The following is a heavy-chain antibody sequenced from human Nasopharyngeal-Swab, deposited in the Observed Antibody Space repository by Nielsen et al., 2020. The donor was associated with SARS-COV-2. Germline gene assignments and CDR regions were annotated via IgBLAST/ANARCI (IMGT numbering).Heavy chain of an antibody. V-gene: IGHV4-59*01. CDR3: AREGYYYDSSGPRGGYYYYYMDV. CDR1: GGSISSYY. CDR2: IYYSGST. J-gene: IGHJ6*03. Sequence: GSLRLSCTVSGGSISSYYWSWIRQPPGKGLEWIGYIYYSGSTNYNPSLKSRVTISVDTSKNQFSLKLSSVTAADTAVYYCAREGYYYDSSGPRGGYYYYYMDVWGKGTTVTVSS. D-gene: IGHD3-22*01.